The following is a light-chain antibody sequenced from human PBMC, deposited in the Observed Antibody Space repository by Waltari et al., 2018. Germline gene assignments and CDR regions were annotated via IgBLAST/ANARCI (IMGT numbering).Light chain of an antibody. CDR2: DVT. CDR1: SSDVGGYDY. V-gene: IGLV2-11*01. CDR3: CSYTGSIYV. J-gene: IGLJ1*01. Sequence: QSALAQPRSVSGSPGQSVTISCTGTSSDVGGYDYVSWYQQYPDKAPKLMIYDVTKRPAGVPNRFSGSKSGNTASLTISGLQAEDETYYYCCSYTGSIYVFGTGTEVTVL.